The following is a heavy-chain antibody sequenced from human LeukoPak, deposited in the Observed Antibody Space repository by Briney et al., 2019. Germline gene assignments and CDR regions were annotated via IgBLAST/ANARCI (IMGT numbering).Heavy chain of an antibody. CDR1: GGSVSSSSYS. D-gene: IGHD6-19*01. CDR2: IYYSGSI. Sequence: SETLSLTCTVSGGSVSSSSYSWGWIRQPPGMGLVWIGSIYYSGSIYYNPSLKSRVTIFVDTSKNQFSLKLTSVTAADTAVYYCARLLKRSSGCYFDYWGQGTLVTVTS. J-gene: IGHJ4*02. CDR3: ARLLKRSSGCYFDY. V-gene: IGHV4-39*01.